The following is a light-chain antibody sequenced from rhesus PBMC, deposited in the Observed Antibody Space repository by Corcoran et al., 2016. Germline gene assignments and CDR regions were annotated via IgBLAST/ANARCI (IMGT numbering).Light chain of an antibody. Sequence: DIQMTQSPSSLSASVGDTVTITCRASQGISSYLNWFQQKPGKAPKLLIYEVSNLESGVPSRFSGSGSGTDFNLTISSLQPEDFAAYYCLQHNSYPRTFGQGTKVEIK. J-gene: IGKJ1*01. CDR2: EVS. CDR1: QGISSY. CDR3: LQHNSYPRT. V-gene: IGKV1-28*03.